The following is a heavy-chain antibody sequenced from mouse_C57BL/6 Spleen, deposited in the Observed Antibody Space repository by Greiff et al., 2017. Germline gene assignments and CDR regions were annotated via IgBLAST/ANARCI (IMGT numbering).Heavy chain of an antibody. D-gene: IGHD4-1*01. CDR3: ARDKLGLAY. J-gene: IGHJ3*01. CDR1: GYSITSGYY. V-gene: IGHV3-6*01. CDR2: ISYDGSN. Sequence: EVKLMESGPGLVKPSQSLSLTCSVTGYSITSGYYWNWIRQFPGNKLEWMGYISYDGSNNYNPSLKNRISITRDTSKNLFFLKLNSVTTEDTATYYCARDKLGLAYWGQGTLVTVSA.